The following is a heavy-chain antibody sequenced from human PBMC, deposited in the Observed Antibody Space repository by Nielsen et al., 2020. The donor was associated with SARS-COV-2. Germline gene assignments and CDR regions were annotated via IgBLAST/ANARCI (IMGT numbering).Heavy chain of an antibody. CDR2: IYYSGST. CDR3: ARLGYYYGSGSYAWFDP. J-gene: IGHJ5*02. V-gene: IGHV4-39*01. Sequence: SETLSLTCTVSGGSISSGSYYWGWIRQPPGKGLEWIGSIYYSGSTYYNPSLKSRVTISVDTSKNQFSLKLSSVTAADTAVYYCARLGYYYGSGSYAWFDPWGQGTLVTVSS. D-gene: IGHD3-10*01. CDR1: GGSISSGSYY.